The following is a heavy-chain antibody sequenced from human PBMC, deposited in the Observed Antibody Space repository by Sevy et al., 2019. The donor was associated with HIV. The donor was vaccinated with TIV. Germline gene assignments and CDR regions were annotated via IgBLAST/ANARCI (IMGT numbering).Heavy chain of an antibody. CDR1: GFTFSSYA. CDR2: ISYDGTNK. D-gene: IGHD2-8*02. J-gene: IGHJ6*02. CDR3: AKDGCTGGVCEYYYYALDV. Sequence: GGSLRLSCAASGFTFSSYAMHWVRQAPGKGLEWVAVISYDGTNKYYADSVKGRFTISRDNSKNTLDLEMNSLRAEDTAVFYCAKDGCTGGVCEYYYYALDVWGQGATVTVSS. V-gene: IGHV3-30*18.